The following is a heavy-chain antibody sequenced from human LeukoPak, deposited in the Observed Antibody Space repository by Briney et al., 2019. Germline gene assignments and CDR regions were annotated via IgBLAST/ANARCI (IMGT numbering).Heavy chain of an antibody. CDR2: IKQDGSEK. V-gene: IGHV3-7*01. CDR1: GFTFSTYW. D-gene: IGHD3-3*01. CDR3: ASGFLDDFWSGHF. J-gene: IGHJ4*02. Sequence: GGSLRLSCAASGFTFSTYWMSWVRQAPGKGLEWVANIKQDGSEKYYVDSVKGRFTISRDNAKTSLYLQMNSLRAEDTAVYYCASGFLDDFWSGHFWGQGTLVTVSS.